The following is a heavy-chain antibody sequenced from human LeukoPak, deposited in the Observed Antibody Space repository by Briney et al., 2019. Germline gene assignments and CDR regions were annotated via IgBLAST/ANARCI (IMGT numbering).Heavy chain of an antibody. Sequence: GGSLRLSCAASGFSVNSNYMSWVRQAPGKGLEWVANIKQDGSEKYYVDSVKGRFTISRDNVKNSLYLQMNSLRADDAAMYYCARDSRALPSWGQGTLVTVSS. CDR3: ARDSRALPS. J-gene: IGHJ4*02. CDR1: GFSVNSNY. V-gene: IGHV3-7*01. CDR2: IKQDGSEK.